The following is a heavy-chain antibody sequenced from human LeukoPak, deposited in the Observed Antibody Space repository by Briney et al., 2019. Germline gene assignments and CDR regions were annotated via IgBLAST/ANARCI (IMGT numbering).Heavy chain of an antibody. Sequence: SETLSLTCAVYGGSFSGYYWSWIRQPPGNGLERIGEMNHSGSTNYNPSLKSRVTISADTSKNQFSLKLSSVTAADTAVYYCARAGPTMVRERPGYWGQGTLVTVSS. CDR2: MNHSGST. J-gene: IGHJ1*01. CDR3: ARAGPTMVRERPGY. D-gene: IGHD3-10*01. V-gene: IGHV4-34*01. CDR1: GGSFSGYY.